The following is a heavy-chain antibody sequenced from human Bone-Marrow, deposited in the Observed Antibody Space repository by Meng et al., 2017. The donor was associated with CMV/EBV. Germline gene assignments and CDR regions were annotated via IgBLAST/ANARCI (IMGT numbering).Heavy chain of an antibody. Sequence: GGTLRLSCAASGFTFSSYAMHWVRQAPGKGLEWVAVISYDGSNKYYADSVKGRFTISRDKSKNTLYLQMSSLRAEDTAVYHCARDLEPKGYYYYGMDVWGQGTTVTVSS. D-gene: IGHD5-24*01. J-gene: IGHJ6*02. CDR1: GFTFSSYA. V-gene: IGHV3-30-3*01. CDR3: ARDLEPKGYYYYGMDV. CDR2: ISYDGSNK.